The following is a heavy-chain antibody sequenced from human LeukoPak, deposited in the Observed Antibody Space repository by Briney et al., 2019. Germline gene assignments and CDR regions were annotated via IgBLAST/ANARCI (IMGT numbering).Heavy chain of an antibody. Sequence: ASVKVSCKASGYTFTSYDINWVRQAPGQGLEWMGWMNPNSGNTGYAQKFQGRVTMTRNTSISTAYMELSSLRSEDTAVYYCARVGHVLRFLEWLNVDWFDPWGQGTLVTVSS. CDR2: MNPNSGNT. J-gene: IGHJ5*02. CDR1: GYTFTSYD. D-gene: IGHD3-3*01. CDR3: ARVGHVLRFLEWLNVDWFDP. V-gene: IGHV1-8*01.